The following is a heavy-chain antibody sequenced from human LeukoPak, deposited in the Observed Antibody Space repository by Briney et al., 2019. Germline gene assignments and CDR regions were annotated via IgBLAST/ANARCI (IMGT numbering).Heavy chain of an antibody. CDR1: GGSFSGYY. Sequence: SETLSPTCAVYGGSFSGYYWSWIRQPPGKGLEWIGEINHSGSTNYNPSLKSRVTISVDTSKNQFSLKLSSVTAADTAVYYCARGRLIVVVPAATRNWFDPWGQGTLVTVSS. CDR3: ARGRLIVVVPAATRNWFDP. V-gene: IGHV4-34*01. D-gene: IGHD2-2*01. J-gene: IGHJ5*02. CDR2: INHSGST.